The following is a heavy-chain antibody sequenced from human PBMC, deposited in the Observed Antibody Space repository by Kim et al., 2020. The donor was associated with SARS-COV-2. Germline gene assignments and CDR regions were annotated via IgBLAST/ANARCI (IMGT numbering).Heavy chain of an antibody. J-gene: IGHJ6*02. CDR3: ARARIAPGDYFRYPGPQDYKYFGLDV. Sequence: SETLSLTCAVSGDSFSSSAWWTWVRQPPGKGLEWVGEIYHSGSTNYNPSLKSRVTITLDKSRNQFSLTVRSVTAADTALYFCARARIAPGDYFRYPGPQDYKYFGLDVWGQGTSVTVSS. V-gene: IGHV4-4*02. CDR1: GDSFSSSAW. D-gene: IGHD4-17*01. CDR2: IYHSGST.